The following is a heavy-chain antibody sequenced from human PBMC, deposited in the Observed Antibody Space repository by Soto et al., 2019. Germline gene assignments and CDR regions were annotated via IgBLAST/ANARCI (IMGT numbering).Heavy chain of an antibody. J-gene: IGHJ5*02. CDR1: GYSFTSYW. Sequence: EVQLVQSGAEVKKPGESLRISCKGSGYSFTSYWISWVRQMPGKGLEWMGRIDPSDSYTNYSPSFQGHVTISADKSISTAYLQWSSLKASDTAMYYCAREVDCSGGSCYWFDPWGQGTLVTVSS. D-gene: IGHD2-15*01. V-gene: IGHV5-10-1*01. CDR3: AREVDCSGGSCYWFDP. CDR2: IDPSDSYT.